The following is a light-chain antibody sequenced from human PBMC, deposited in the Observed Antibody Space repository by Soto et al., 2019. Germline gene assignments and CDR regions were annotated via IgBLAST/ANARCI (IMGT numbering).Light chain of an antibody. CDR2: AAS. V-gene: IGKV1-16*02. CDR1: QDINNY. CDR3: QQYNTYPYT. J-gene: IGKJ2*01. Sequence: DVQMTQSPSSLSASVGDRVTITCRASQDINNYLTWFQQKPGMAPKALIYAASSLHSRVPSKFSGSASGTYFTLTITSLQPEDFATYYCQQYNTYPYTFGQGTKLEIK.